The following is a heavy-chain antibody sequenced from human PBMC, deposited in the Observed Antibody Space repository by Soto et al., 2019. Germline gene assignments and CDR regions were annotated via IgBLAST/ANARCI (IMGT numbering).Heavy chain of an antibody. CDR2: IYYNGST. J-gene: IGHJ4*02. V-gene: IGHV4-59*08. D-gene: IGHD3-10*01. CDR1: GGSISSYY. Sequence: PSETLSLTCTVSGGSISSYYWYWVRQPPGKGLEWIGYIYYNGSTNYTASLKSRVTISVDTSKNQFSLKLNSMTAADTVVYYCARHNYGSGSTYFDFWGQGTLVTVSS. CDR3: ARHNYGSGSTYFDF.